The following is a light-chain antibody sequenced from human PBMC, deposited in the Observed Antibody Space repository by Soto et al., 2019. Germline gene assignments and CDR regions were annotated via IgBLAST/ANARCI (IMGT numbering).Light chain of an antibody. CDR2: DDR. CDR1: SSNIGNNY. CDR3: ATWDNSLSAVI. Sequence: QSVLTQPPSLSAAPGQTVTISCSGGSSNIGNNYISWYQQFPRTAPKLLIYDDRKRPSGIPDRFSGSKSGTSATLGISGLQTGDEAQYYCATWDNSLSAVIFGGGTKLTVL. J-gene: IGLJ2*01. V-gene: IGLV1-51*01.